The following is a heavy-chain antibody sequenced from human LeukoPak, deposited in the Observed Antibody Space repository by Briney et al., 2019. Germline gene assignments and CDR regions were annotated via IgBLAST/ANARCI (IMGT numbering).Heavy chain of an antibody. J-gene: IGHJ3*02. CDR3: AKDWRDYYDSSGYDAFDI. CDR2: IRYDGSNK. V-gene: IGHV3-30*02. D-gene: IGHD3-22*01. Sequence: GSLRLSCAASGFTFSSYGVHWVRQAPGKGLEWVAFIRYDGSNKYYADSVKGRFTISRDNSKNTLYLQMNSLRAEDTAVYYCAKDWRDYYDSSGYDAFDIWGQGTMVTVSS. CDR1: GFTFSSYG.